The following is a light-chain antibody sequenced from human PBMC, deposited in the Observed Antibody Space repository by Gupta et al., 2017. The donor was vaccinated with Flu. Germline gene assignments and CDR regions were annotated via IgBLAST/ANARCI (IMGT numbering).Light chain of an antibody. CDR1: QSITTY. CDR2: DAA. CDR3: HQSYNTPRA. J-gene: IGKJ1*01. Sequence: PSSLSAAIGDRVTISCRASQSITTYLNGYQQRQGQAPNRLIHDAATLRSGVSSRCFGGGAGTDVTPTTTGLQPEDVSTDYCHQSYNTPRAFGQGTKVE. V-gene: IGKV1-39*01.